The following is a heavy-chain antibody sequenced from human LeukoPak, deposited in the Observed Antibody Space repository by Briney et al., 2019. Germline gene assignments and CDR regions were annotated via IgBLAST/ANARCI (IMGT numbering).Heavy chain of an antibody. J-gene: IGHJ4*02. CDR2: IYYSGST. V-gene: IGHV4-59*01. CDR1: GGSISSYY. Sequence: SETLSLTCTVSGGSISSYYWSWIRQPPGKGLEWIGYIYYSGSTNYNPSLKSRVTISVDTSKNQFSLKLSSVTAADTAVYYCARVGTYGSGSYLSWLDYWGQGTLVTISS. D-gene: IGHD3-10*01. CDR3: ARVGTYGSGSYLSWLDY.